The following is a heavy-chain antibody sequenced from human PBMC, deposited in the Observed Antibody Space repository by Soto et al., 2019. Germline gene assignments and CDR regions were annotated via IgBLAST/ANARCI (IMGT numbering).Heavy chain of an antibody. CDR2: INPGDSDT. Sequence: EVQLVQSGDEVKKPGESLQISCEGSGYTFTGSWIGWVRQMPGGALAWMGIINPGDSDTRYSPAFQGQVTISADKSMTTAYLELSGLTASDSAIYYRVVVRPYGPGSLWFDAGGQGTLVPVSS. V-gene: IGHV5-51*01. D-gene: IGHD3-10*01. CDR3: VVVRPYGPGSLWFDA. J-gene: IGHJ5*02. CDR1: GYTFTGSW.